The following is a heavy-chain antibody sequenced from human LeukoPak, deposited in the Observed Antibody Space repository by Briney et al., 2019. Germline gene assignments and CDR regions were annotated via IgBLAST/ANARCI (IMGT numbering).Heavy chain of an antibody. CDR3: AKDGQPSTRSYLCTHGLCYQDY. CDR1: GFNVSSNY. V-gene: IGHV3-23*01. D-gene: IGHD2-8*01. J-gene: IGHJ4*02. CDR2: ISGGGDYT. Sequence: SGGSLRLSCGAFGFNVSSNYMSWVRQAPGEGLEWVSSISGGGDYTFYADSVKGRFTISRDNSKNTLYLKLNSLRADDTAVYYCAKDGQPSTRSYLCTHGLCYQDYWGQGTLVTVSS.